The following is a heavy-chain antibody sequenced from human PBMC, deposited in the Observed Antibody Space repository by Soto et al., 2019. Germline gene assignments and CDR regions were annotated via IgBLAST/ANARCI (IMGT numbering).Heavy chain of an antibody. D-gene: IGHD3-10*01. CDR1: GGSISSGGYS. J-gene: IGHJ4*02. CDR2: IYHSGST. Sequence: QLQLPESGSGLVKPSQTLSLTCAVSGGSISSGGYSWSWIRQPPGKGLEWIGYIYHSGSTYYNPPLKSRVTIAVDRSKNQFSLKLSSVTAADTAVYYCARDGSGSYYYYFDYWGQGTLVTVSS. CDR3: ARDGSGSYYYYFDY. V-gene: IGHV4-30-2*01.